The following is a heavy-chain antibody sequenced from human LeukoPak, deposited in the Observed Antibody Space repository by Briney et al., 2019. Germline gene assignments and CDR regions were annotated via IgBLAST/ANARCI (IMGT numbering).Heavy chain of an antibody. CDR2: INHSGST. Sequence: PSETLSLTCAVYGGSFSGYYWSWIRQPPGKGLEWIGDINHSGSTNYNPSLKSRVTISQDTSKNQFSLKLSSVTAADTAVYYCASVDPLSLRYFDWVRPHGISFCMDVWGQGTTVTVSS. J-gene: IGHJ6*02. V-gene: IGHV4-34*01. D-gene: IGHD3-9*01. CDR1: GGSFSGYY. CDR3: ASVDPLSLRYFDWVRPHGISFCMDV.